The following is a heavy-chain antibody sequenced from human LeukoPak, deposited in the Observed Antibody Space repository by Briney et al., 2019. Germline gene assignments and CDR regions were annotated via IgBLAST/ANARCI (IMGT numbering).Heavy chain of an antibody. V-gene: IGHV1-18*01. CDR1: GYTFTSYG. Sequence: ASVTVSCKASGYTFTSYGISWVRQAPGQGLEWMGWISGYNGNTNYAQKVQVRVIMTTDTSTSTAYMELRSLRSDDTAVYYCARGVVAVNSPFDYWGQGTLVTVSS. J-gene: IGHJ4*02. CDR2: ISGYNGNT. CDR3: ARGVVAVNSPFDY. D-gene: IGHD2-15*01.